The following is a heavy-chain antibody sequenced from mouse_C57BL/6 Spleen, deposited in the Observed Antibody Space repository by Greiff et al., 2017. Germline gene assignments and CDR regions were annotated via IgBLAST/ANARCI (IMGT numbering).Heavy chain of an antibody. J-gene: IGHJ4*01. Sequence: EVQLQQSGPELVKPGASVKMSCKASGYTFTDYNMHWVKQSHGKSLEWIGYINPNNGGTSYNQKFKGKATLTVNKSTSTAYMELRSLTSEDSAVYYCARENLLLSAEGAMDYWGQGTSVTVSS. CDR3: ARENLLLSAEGAMDY. V-gene: IGHV1-22*01. CDR1: GYTFTDYN. CDR2: INPNNGGT. D-gene: IGHD2-1*01.